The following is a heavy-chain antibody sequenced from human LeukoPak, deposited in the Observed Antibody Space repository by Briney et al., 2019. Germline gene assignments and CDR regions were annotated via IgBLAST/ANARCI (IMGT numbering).Heavy chain of an antibody. CDR3: ARLPPIFDVVVVAATSIDY. CDR2: IYPGDSDT. V-gene: IGHV5-51*01. J-gene: IGHJ4*02. Sequence: GESLKISCKGSGYSFTTYWIIWVRQMPGKGLEWMGIIYPGDSDTRYSPSFQGQVTISADKSINTAYLQWSSLKASDTAMYYCARLPPIFDVVVVAATSIDYWGQGTLVTVSS. CDR1: GYSFTTYW. D-gene: IGHD2-15*01.